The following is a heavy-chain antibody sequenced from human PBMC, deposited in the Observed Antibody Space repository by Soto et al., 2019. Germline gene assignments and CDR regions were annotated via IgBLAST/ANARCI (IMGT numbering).Heavy chain of an antibody. CDR2: IRSKANSYAT. CDR1: GFTFSGSA. J-gene: IGHJ4*02. V-gene: IGHV3-73*02. Sequence: EVQLVESGGGLVQPGGSLKLSCAASGFTFSGSAMHWVRQASGKGLEWVGRIRSKANSYATAYAASVKGRFTISRDDSKNTAYLQMNSLKTKDAAVYYCTRPGSLKWDEYWGQGTLVTVSS. CDR3: TRPGSLKWDEY. D-gene: IGHD1-26*01.